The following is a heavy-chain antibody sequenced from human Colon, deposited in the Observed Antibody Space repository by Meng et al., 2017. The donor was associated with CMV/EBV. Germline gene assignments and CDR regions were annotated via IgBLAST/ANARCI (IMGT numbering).Heavy chain of an antibody. CDR3: ARGRYYGMDV. CDR1: GFTFSTYW. J-gene: IGHJ6*02. CDR2: INGDGSGT. Sequence: GGSLRLSCAVSGFTFSTYWMHWVRHAPGKGLVWVSRINGDGSGTTYADSVKGRLTISRDNAKNTLYLQMNSLRAEDTAVYYCARGRYYGMDVWGQGTTVTVSS. V-gene: IGHV3-74*01.